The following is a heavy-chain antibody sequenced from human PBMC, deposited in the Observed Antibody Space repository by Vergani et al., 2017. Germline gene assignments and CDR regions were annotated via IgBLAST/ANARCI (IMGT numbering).Heavy chain of an antibody. Sequence: EVQLLESGGGLVQPGGSLRLSCAASGFTFSSDAMSWVRQAPGKGLEWVSAISGSGGSTSSADSVKGRFTISRDNSKNTLYLQMNSLRAEDTAVYYCAKVGYYYDSCGADYWGQGTLVTVSS. J-gene: IGHJ4*02. V-gene: IGHV3-23*01. CDR2: ISGSGGST. CDR1: GFTFSSDA. CDR3: AKVGYYYDSCGADY. D-gene: IGHD3-22*01.